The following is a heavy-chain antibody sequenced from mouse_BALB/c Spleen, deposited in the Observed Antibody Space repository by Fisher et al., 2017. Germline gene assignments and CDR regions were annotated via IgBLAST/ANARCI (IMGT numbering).Heavy chain of an antibody. CDR3: ARDYDPHYYAMDY. Sequence: KFKGKATLTVDKSSSTAYMQLKSLTSEDSAVYYCARDYDPHYYAMDYWGQGTSVTVSS. V-gene: IGHV1-42*01. D-gene: IGHD2-4*01. J-gene: IGHJ4*01.